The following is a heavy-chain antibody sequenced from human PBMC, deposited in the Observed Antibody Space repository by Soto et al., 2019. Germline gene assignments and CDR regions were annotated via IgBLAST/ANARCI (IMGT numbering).Heavy chain of an antibody. D-gene: IGHD2-2*02. Sequence: QVQLVESGGGVVQPGRSLRLSCAASGFTFSSYGMHWVRHAPGKGLEWVAVISFDGSDKYYADSVKGRFTISRDNSKNTLYLQMNSLRAEDTAVYYCAKEDCSSISCYKDPRGFDYWGQGTLVTVSS. CDR2: ISFDGSDK. J-gene: IGHJ4*02. CDR1: GFTFSSYG. CDR3: AKEDCSSISCYKDPRGFDY. V-gene: IGHV3-30*18.